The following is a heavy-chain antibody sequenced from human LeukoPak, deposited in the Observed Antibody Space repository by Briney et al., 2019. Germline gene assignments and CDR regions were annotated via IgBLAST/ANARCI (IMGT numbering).Heavy chain of an antibody. CDR1: GFNFKNYG. CDR3: AKVLDLYSNDLVRGWFDP. CDR2: ISGSAGTT. D-gene: IGHD3-10*01. V-gene: IGHV3-23*01. Sequence: GGTLRLSCAASGFNFKNYGMSWVRQAPGKGLEWVSDISGSAGTTHYAESVKGRFTSSRDNSKNTLYLQMNSLRAEDSAVYYCAKVLDLYSNDLVRGWFDPWGQGTLVTVSS. J-gene: IGHJ5*02.